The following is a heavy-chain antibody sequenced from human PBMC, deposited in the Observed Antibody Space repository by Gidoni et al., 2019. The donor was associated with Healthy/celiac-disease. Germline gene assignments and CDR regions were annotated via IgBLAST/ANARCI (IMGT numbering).Heavy chain of an antibody. Sequence: QVQLQQWGAGLLNPSETLSLTCAVYGGSFSGYYWSWIRQPPGKGLEWIGEINHSGSTNYNPSLKSRVTISVDTSKNQFSLKLSSVTAADTAVYYCARGPKYDSSAQPFDYWGQGTLVTVSS. J-gene: IGHJ4*02. CDR3: ARGPKYDSSAQPFDY. CDR2: INHSGST. D-gene: IGHD3-22*01. V-gene: IGHV4-34*01. CDR1: GGSFSGYY.